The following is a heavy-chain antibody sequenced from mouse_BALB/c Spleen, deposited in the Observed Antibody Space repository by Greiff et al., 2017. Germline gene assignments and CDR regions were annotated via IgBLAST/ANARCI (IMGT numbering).Heavy chain of an antibody. CDR1: GYSITSDYA. CDR2: ISYSGST. J-gene: IGHJ1*01. CDR3: ARSGGYDGYFDV. D-gene: IGHD2-2*01. Sequence: EVKLVESGPGLVKPSQSLSLTCTVTGYSITSDYAWNWIRQFPGNKLEWMGYISYSGSTSYNPSLKSRISITRDTSKNQFFLQLNSVTTEDTATYYCARSGGYDGYFDVWGAGTTVTVSS. V-gene: IGHV3-2*02.